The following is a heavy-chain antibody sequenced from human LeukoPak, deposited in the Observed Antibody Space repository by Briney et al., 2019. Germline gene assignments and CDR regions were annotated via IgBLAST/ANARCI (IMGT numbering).Heavy chain of an antibody. CDR3: AREAQPDCSSTSCYRGYYYYYYYMDA. CDR2: IYYSGST. V-gene: IGHV4-59*01. J-gene: IGHJ6*03. CDR1: GGSISSYY. D-gene: IGHD2-2*02. Sequence: SETLSLTCTVSGGSISSYYWSWIRQPPGKGLAWIGYIYYSGSTNYNPSLKSRVTISVDTSKNQFSLKLSSVTAADTAVYYCAREAQPDCSSTSCYRGYYYYYYYMDAWGKGTTVTVSS.